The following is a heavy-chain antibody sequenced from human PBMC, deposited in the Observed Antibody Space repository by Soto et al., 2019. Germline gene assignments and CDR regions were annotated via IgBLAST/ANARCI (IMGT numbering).Heavy chain of an antibody. D-gene: IGHD2-2*01. Sequence: GGSLRLSCAASGFTFSSYGMHWVRQAPGKGLEWVAVIWYDGSNKYYADSVKGRFIISRDNSKNTLYLQMNSLRAEDTAVYYCARDSAYCSSTSCETPYYYYGMDVWGQGTTVTVSS. CDR1: GFTFSSYG. J-gene: IGHJ6*02. V-gene: IGHV3-33*01. CDR3: ARDSAYCSSTSCETPYYYYGMDV. CDR2: IWYDGSNK.